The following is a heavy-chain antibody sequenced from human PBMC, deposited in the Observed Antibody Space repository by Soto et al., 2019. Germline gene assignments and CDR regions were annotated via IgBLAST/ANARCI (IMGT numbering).Heavy chain of an antibody. CDR2: ISGSGGST. CDR3: AGYYYGSGSWWGYYYYMDV. D-gene: IGHD3-10*01. V-gene: IGHV3-23*01. J-gene: IGHJ6*03. Sequence: GGSLRLSCAASGFTFSSYAMSWVRQAPGKGLEWVSAISGSGGSTYYADSVKGRFTISRDNSKNTLYLQMNSLRAEDTAVYYCAGYYYGSGSWWGYYYYMDVWGKGTTVTVSS. CDR1: GFTFSSYA.